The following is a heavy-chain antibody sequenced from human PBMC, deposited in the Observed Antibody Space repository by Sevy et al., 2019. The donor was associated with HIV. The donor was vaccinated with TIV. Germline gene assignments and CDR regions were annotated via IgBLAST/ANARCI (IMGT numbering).Heavy chain of an antibody. CDR2: INPNSGGT. Sequence: GESLKISCKASGYTFTGYYMHWVRQAPGQGLEWMGWINPNSGGTNYAQKFQGRVTMTRDTSISTAYMELSRLGSDDTAVYYCARLMGVRRTTPTGDYWGQGTLVTVSS. CDR1: GYTFTGYY. V-gene: IGHV1-2*02. D-gene: IGHD2-8*01. CDR3: ARLMGVRRTTPTGDY. J-gene: IGHJ4*02.